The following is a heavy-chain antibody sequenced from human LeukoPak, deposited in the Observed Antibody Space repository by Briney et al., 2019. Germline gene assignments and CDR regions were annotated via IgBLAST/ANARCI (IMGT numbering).Heavy chain of an antibody. CDR1: GYTLTGYY. J-gene: IGHJ3*02. V-gene: IGHV1-2*02. CDR2: INPNSGGT. D-gene: IGHD6-13*01. CDR3: ASPIATDDAFDI. Sequence: ASVKVSCKASGYTLTGYYMHWVRQAPGQGLEWMGWINPNSGGTNYAQKFQGRVTMTRDTSISTAYMELSRLRSDDTAVYYCASPIATDDAFDIWGQGTMVTVSS.